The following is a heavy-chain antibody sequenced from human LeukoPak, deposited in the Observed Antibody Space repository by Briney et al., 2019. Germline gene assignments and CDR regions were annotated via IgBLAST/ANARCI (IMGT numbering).Heavy chain of an antibody. D-gene: IGHD3-3*01. CDR3: AKATYDFWSGYSDCFDY. V-gene: IGHV3-30*02. CDR1: GFTFSSYG. J-gene: IGHJ4*02. Sequence: PGGSLRLSCAASGFTFSSYGMHWVRQAPGKGLEWVAFIRYDGSNKYYADSVKGRFTISRDNSKNTLYLQMNSLRAEDTAVYYCAKATYDFWSGYSDCFDYWGQGTLVTVSS. CDR2: IRYDGSNK.